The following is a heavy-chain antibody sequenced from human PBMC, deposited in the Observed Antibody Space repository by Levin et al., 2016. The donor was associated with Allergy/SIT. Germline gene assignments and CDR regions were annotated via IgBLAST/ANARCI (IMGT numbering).Heavy chain of an antibody. V-gene: IGHV4-34*01. Sequence: GSLRLSCAVYGGSFSGYYWSWIRQPPGKELEWIGEINHSGSTNYNPSLKSRVTISVDTSKNQFSLKLSSVTAADTAVYYCARQTGYSSSWQPRLFDYWGQGTLVTVSS. CDR3: ARQTGYSSSWQPRLFDY. J-gene: IGHJ4*02. D-gene: IGHD6-13*01. CDR2: INHSGST. CDR1: GGSFSGYY.